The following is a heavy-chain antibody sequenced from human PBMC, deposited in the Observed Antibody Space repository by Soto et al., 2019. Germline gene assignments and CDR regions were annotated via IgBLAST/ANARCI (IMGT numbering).Heavy chain of an antibody. CDR2: IYYSGST. CDR3: ARDRDGDLYYFDY. J-gene: IGHJ4*02. D-gene: IGHD4-17*01. CDR1: GGSISSGGYY. Sequence: PSETLSLTCTVSGGSISSGGYYWSWIRQHPGKGLEWIGYIYYSGSTYYNPSLKSRVTISVDTSKNQFSLKLSSVTAADTAVYYCARDRDGDLYYFDYWGQGTLVTVYS. V-gene: IGHV4-31*03.